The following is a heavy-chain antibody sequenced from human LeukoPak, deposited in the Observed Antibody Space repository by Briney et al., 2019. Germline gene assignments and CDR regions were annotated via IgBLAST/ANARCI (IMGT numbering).Heavy chain of an antibody. J-gene: IGHJ4*02. CDR2: INWSGDSI. Sequence: GGSLRLSCVVSGFTFEEFGMSWVRQVPGKGLVWVSGINWSGDSIHYADSVKGRFTISRDNAQKSVFLEMNSLRGEDTALCHCARLKSSSWYGAPLDYWGQGTLVTVSS. CDR3: ARLKSSSWYGAPLDY. V-gene: IGHV3-20*01. CDR1: GFTFEEFG. D-gene: IGHD6-13*01.